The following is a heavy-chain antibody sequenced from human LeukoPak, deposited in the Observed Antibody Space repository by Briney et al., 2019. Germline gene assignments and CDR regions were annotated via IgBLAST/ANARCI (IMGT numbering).Heavy chain of an antibody. D-gene: IGHD3-22*01. CDR3: ARTYDSSGEQKVPDAFDI. Sequence: SETLSLTCTVSGGSISTSSYYWGWIRHPPGKGLEWIGSIYYSGTTYYNPSLKSRVTISVDTSKNQFSLKLSSVTAADTAVYYCARTYDSSGEQKVPDAFDIWGQGTMVTVSS. CDR1: GGSISTSSYY. J-gene: IGHJ3*02. CDR2: IYYSGTT. V-gene: IGHV4-39*01.